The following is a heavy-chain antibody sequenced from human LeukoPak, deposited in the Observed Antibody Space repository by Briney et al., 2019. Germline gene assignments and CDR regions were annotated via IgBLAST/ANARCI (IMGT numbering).Heavy chain of an antibody. CDR1: GGSFSGYY. Sequence: SETLSLTCAVYGGSFSGYYWSWIRQPPRKGLECIGEINHSGSTNYNPSLKSRVTISVDTSKNQFSLKLSSVTAADPAVYYCARLKCLSSNVRPCRYYYYMDVWGKGTTVTVSS. V-gene: IGHV4-34*01. CDR2: INHSGST. J-gene: IGHJ6*03. D-gene: IGHD2-2*01. CDR3: ARLKCLSSNVRPCRYYYYMDV.